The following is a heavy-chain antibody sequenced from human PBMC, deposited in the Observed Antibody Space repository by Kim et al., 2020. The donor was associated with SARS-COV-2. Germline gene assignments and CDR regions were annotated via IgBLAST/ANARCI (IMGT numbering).Heavy chain of an antibody. CDR1: GFTFNTYA. CDR2: VSGSGTTT. CDR3: VRVTIGLIRGIKFDP. Sequence: GGSLRLSCSASGFTFNTYAMSWVRQAPGKGLEWVSTVSGSGTTTYYADSGKGRFTISRDNSKNTVYLQLNSLRVEDTAIYYCVRVTIGLIRGIKFDPWGQGTLVTVSS. J-gene: IGHJ5*02. D-gene: IGHD3-10*01. V-gene: IGHV3-23*01.